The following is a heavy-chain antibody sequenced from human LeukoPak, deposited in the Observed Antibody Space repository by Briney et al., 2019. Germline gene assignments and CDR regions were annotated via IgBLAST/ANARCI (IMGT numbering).Heavy chain of an antibody. CDR1: GYSISSSNW. CDR2: IYYTGST. CDR3: ARKGDIAAAAYFDY. D-gene: IGHD6-13*01. J-gene: IGHJ4*02. V-gene: IGHV4-28*01. Sequence: PSETLSLTCAVSGYSISSSNWWGWIRQPPGKGLEWIGYIYYTGSTYYNPSLKSRVTMSVDTSKNQFSLKLSSVTAVDTAVYYCARKGDIAAAAYFDYWGQGTLVTVSS.